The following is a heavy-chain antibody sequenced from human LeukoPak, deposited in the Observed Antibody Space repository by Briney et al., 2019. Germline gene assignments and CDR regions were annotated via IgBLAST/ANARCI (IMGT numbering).Heavy chain of an antibody. CDR3: ARGLLIQLANYGMDV. V-gene: IGHV3-21*01. CDR1: VYPFSSYS. D-gene: IGHD5-18*01. CDR2: ISGSSSYI. Sequence: GGSLRLSCAASVYPFSSYSMNWVPRAPGKGVELVSSISGSSSYIYYADSVKGRFTISRDKAKISLYLQMNSLRAEDTAVYYCARGLLIQLANYGMDVWGQGTTVTVSS. J-gene: IGHJ6*02.